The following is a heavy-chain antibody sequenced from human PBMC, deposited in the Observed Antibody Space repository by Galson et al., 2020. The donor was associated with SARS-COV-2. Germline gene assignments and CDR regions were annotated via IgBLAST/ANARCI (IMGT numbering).Heavy chain of an antibody. CDR1: GFIFSSYT. CDR2: ISYDGSNK. D-gene: IGHD3-22*01. J-gene: IGHJ4*02. CDR3: AREDYYDSSGYAGGFGY. Sequence: GSLRLSCAAPGFIFSSYTLHWVRQAPGKGLEWVAIISYDGSNKYYADSVKGRFTISRDNSKNTLNLQMNSLRTEDTAVYYCAREDYYDSSGYAGGFGYWGQGTLVTVSS. V-gene: IGHV3-30-3*01.